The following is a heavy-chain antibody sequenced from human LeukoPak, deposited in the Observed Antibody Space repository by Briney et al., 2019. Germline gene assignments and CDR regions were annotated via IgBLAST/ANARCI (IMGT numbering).Heavy chain of an antibody. CDR2: IYYSGST. CDR1: GGSISSHY. CDR3: AREGSRWVDFEF. D-gene: IGHD1-26*01. V-gene: IGHV4-59*11. J-gene: IGHJ4*02. Sequence: PSETLSLTCTVSGGSISSHYGSWIRQPPGKGLEWIRYIYYSGSTNYNPSLKSRVTISLDTSKSQFSLKMTSVTAADTAVYYCAREGSRWVDFEFWGQGTLVTVSS.